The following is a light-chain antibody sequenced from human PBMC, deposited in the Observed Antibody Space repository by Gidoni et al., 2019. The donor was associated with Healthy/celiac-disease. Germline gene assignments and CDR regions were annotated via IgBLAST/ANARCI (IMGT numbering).Light chain of an antibody. CDR1: QGISSY. J-gene: IGKJ1*01. V-gene: IGKV1-9*01. Sequence: DIPLTQSTSFLSASVGDRVTITCRASQGISSYLAWSQQKPGKAPKLLMYAASTLQSGVPSRFSGSGSGTEVTLTISSMQHEDFATYYCQQLNSYPRTFGQGTKVEIK. CDR3: QQLNSYPRT. CDR2: AAS.